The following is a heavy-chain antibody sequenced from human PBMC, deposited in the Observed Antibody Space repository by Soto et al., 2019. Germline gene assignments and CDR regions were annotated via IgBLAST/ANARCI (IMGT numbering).Heavy chain of an antibody. CDR1: GFSFSDYG. CDR3: ANRRLNTITSLSDW. J-gene: IGHJ1*01. D-gene: IGHD3-16*02. V-gene: IGHV3-23*01. Sequence: EIQLLESGGGLAQPGGSLRLSCIASGFSFSDYGMSWVRQTPQKTLEWVASISGNKMTTFYPDSVKGRFFISRDNSDNTLHLQMNSLRDDDTAIYYCANRRLNTITSLSDWWGQGVQVTVSS. CDR2: ISGNKMTT.